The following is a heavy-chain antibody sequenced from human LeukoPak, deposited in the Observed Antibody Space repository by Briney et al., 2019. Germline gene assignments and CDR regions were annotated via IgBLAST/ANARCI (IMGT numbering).Heavy chain of an antibody. CDR1: GGSISSYY. CDR2: IYISGST. V-gene: IGHV4-4*07. CDR3: ASGHDYSNHGAPVVDY. D-gene: IGHD4-11*01. J-gene: IGHJ4*02. Sequence: KPSETLSLTCTVSGGSISSYYWSWVRQPAGKGLEWIGRIYISGSTNYNPSLKTRVTISIDKSKNQFSLKLSSVTAADTAVYYCASGHDYSNHGAPVVDYWGQGTLVTVSS.